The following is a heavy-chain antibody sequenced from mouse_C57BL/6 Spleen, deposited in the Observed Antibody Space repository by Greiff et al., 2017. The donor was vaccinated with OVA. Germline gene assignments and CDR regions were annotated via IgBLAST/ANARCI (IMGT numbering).Heavy chain of an antibody. Sequence: QVQLQQSGPELVKPGASVKLSCKASGYAFSSSWMNWVKQRPGKGLEWIGRIYPGDGDTNYNGKFKGKATLTADKSSSTAYMQLSSLTSEDSAVYFCARTDDYDVGYYYAMDYWGQGTSVTVSS. CDR1: GYAFSSSW. V-gene: IGHV1-82*01. CDR2: IYPGDGDT. D-gene: IGHD2-4*01. CDR3: ARTDDYDVGYYYAMDY. J-gene: IGHJ4*01.